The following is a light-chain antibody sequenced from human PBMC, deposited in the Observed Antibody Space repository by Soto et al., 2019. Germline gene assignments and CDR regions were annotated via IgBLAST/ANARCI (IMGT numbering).Light chain of an antibody. CDR3: VAWDDDLSARV. J-gene: IGLJ3*02. Sequence: QSVLTQPPSLSGTPGQTVTISCFGSRSNIGSSIVHWYQQLPGTAPKHLIYMNNQRPSGVPDRFSASKSGTSASLVISGFRSEDEADYYCVAWDDDLSARVFGGGTKVTVL. CDR2: MNN. CDR1: RSNIGSSI. V-gene: IGLV1-47*01.